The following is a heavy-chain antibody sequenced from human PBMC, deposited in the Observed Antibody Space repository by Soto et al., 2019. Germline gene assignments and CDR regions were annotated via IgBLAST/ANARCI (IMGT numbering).Heavy chain of an antibody. J-gene: IGHJ6*02. CDR1: GYSFSSSW. CDR3: TTGESTLYYYYGMDV. CDR2: IYPGDSDT. Sequence: GESLKISCKGSGYSFSSSWIGWVRQMPGKGLEWMGIIYPGDSDTRYSPSFQGQVTISADKSITTAYLQWSSLKTEDTAVYYCTTGESTLYYYYGMDVWGQGTTVTVSS. V-gene: IGHV5-51*01.